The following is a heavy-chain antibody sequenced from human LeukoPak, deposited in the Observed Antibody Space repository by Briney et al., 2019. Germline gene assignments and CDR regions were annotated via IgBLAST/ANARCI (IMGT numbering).Heavy chain of an antibody. CDR2: IYHSGST. D-gene: IGHD4-17*01. J-gene: IGHJ4*02. Sequence: SETLCLTCTVSGYSISSGYYWGWIRQPPGKGLEWIGSIYHSGSTYYNPSLKSRVTISVDTSKNQFSLKLSSVTAADTAVYYCARDGWGYGATGGYWGQGTLVTVSS. CDR3: ARDGWGYGATGGY. V-gene: IGHV4-38-2*02. CDR1: GYSISSGYY.